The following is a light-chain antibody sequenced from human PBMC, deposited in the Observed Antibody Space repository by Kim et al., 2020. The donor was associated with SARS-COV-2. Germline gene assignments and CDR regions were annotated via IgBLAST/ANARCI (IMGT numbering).Light chain of an antibody. CDR3: QQRSNWPPDT. J-gene: IGKJ2*01. CDR2: DAS. V-gene: IGKV3-11*01. Sequence: WSPGERATLSCRASQSVSSYLAWYQQKPGQAPRLLIYDASNRATGIPARFSGSGSGTDFTLTISSLEPEDFAVYYCQQRSNWPPDTFGQGTKLEIK. CDR1: QSVSSY.